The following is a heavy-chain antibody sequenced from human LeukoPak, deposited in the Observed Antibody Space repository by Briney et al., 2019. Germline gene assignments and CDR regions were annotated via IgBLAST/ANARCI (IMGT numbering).Heavy chain of an antibody. Sequence: SETLSLTCTVSGGSISSGGYYSSWIRQHPGKGLEWIGYIYYSGSTYYNPSLKSRLTISVDTSKNQFSLKLSSVTAADTAVYYCARDSGSGSSGYYPAFDIWGQGTMVTVSS. CDR1: GGSISSGGYY. V-gene: IGHV4-31*03. CDR2: IYYSGST. D-gene: IGHD3-22*01. CDR3: ARDSGSGSSGYYPAFDI. J-gene: IGHJ3*02.